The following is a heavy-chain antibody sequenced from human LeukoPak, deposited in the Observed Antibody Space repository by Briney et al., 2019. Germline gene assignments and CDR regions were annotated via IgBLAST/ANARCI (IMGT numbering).Heavy chain of an antibody. CDR2: IYYSEST. CDR3: ARGFVARRAYWYFDL. V-gene: IGHV4-30-4*08. CDR1: GGSISSGDYY. D-gene: IGHD2-15*01. Sequence: SQTLSLTCTVSGGSISSGDYYWSWIRQPPGKGLEWIGYIYYSESTYYNPSLKSRVTISVDTSKNQFSLKLSSVTAADTAVYYCARGFVARRAYWYFDLWGRGTLVTVSS. J-gene: IGHJ2*01.